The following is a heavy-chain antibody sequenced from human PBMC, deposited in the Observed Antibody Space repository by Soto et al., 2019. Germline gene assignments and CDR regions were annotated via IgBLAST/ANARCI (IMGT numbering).Heavy chain of an antibody. CDR2: IYSGGST. J-gene: IGHJ6*02. D-gene: IGHD3-10*01. Sequence: GGSLRLSCAASGFPVSSNYMSWVRQAPGKGLEWVSVIYSGGSTYYADSVKGRFTISRDNSKNTLYLQMNSLRAEDTAVYYCARSVTMETYGMDVWGQGTTVTVSS. V-gene: IGHV3-53*01. CDR1: GFPVSSNY. CDR3: ARSVTMETYGMDV.